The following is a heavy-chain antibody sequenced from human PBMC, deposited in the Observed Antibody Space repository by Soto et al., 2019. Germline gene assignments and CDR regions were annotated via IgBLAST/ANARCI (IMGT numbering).Heavy chain of an antibody. CDR1: GATINSHY. V-gene: IGHV4-59*11. CDR2: IYFSGST. J-gene: IGHJ6*02. Sequence: QVQLQESGPGLVKPSETLSLTCTVSGATINSHYWTWIRQTPGKGLEWIGSIYFSGSTNYNPSLKGRVTISVDTSKSQFYLHLSSVIAADTAMYYCARELSYGMDVWGQGTTVTVSS. CDR3: ARELSYGMDV.